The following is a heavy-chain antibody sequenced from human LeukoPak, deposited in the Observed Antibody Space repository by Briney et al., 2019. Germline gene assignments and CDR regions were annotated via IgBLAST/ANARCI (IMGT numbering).Heavy chain of an antibody. CDR3: ATGIQLSPAASFYFDY. V-gene: IGHV1-24*01. D-gene: IGHD5-18*01. J-gene: IGHJ4*02. Sequence: ASVKVSCKVSGYTLSKLTMHCGRHAPGKRLEWMGGFDPGAGETIYAQRFQGRLTVTKDIYTDTANMELSSLRSEDTAVYYCATGIQLSPAASFYFDYWGQGTLVTVSP. CDR1: GYTLSKLT. CDR2: FDPGAGET.